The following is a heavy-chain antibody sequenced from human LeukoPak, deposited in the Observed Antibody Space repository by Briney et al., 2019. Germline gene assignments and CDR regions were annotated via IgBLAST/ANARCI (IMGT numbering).Heavy chain of an antibody. J-gene: IGHJ4*02. CDR3: AKANLRYFDWLPFDY. Sequence: GGSLRLSCAASGFTFDDYAMHWVRQAPGQGLEWVSGISWNSGSIGYADSVKGRFTISRDNAKNSLYLQMNSLRAEDMALYYCAKANLRYFDWLPFDYWGQGTLVTVSS. CDR2: ISWNSGSI. CDR1: GFTFDDYA. V-gene: IGHV3-9*03. D-gene: IGHD3-9*01.